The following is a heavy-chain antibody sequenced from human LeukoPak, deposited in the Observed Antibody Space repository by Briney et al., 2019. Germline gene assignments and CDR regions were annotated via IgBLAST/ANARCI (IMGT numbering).Heavy chain of an antibody. D-gene: IGHD2-2*02. V-gene: IGHV1-46*01. CDR1: GYTFTSYY. CDR2: INPSGGST. J-gene: IGHJ5*02. Sequence: GASVKVSCKASGYTFTSYYMHWVRQAPGQGLEWMGIINPSGGSTSYAQKFQGRVTMTRDTSTSTVYMELSSLRSEDTAVYYCARAEGYIVVVPAAIEGYNWFDPWGQGTLVTVSS. CDR3: ARAEGYIVVVPAAIEGYNWFDP.